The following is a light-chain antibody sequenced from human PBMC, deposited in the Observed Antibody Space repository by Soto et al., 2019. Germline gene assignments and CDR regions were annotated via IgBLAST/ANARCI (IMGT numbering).Light chain of an antibody. CDR3: QSYDSSLSVL. CDR2: DNS. CDR1: GSTIGAGYD. Sequence: QLVLTQPPSVSGAPGQRVTISCTGSGSTIGAGYDVHWYQQLPGTAPKLLIYDNSNRPSGVPDRFSGSKSGTSASLAISGLQSEDEADYYCQSYDSSLSVLFGGGTKVTVL. J-gene: IGLJ2*01. V-gene: IGLV1-40*01.